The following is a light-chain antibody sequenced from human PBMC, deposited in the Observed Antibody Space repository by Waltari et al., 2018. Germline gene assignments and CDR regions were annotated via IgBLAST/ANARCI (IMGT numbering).Light chain of an antibody. CDR1: SSDVGSYNL. CDR2: EGS. CDR3: CSYAVGAIYV. J-gene: IGLJ1*01. V-gene: IGLV2-23*01. Sequence: QSALTQPASVSGSPGQLITISCTGTSSDVGSYNLVSWYQQHPGKAPKLMIYEGSNRPSGISHRFSGSKSGNTASLTISGLQAEDEADYYCCSYAVGAIYVFGTGTKVTVL.